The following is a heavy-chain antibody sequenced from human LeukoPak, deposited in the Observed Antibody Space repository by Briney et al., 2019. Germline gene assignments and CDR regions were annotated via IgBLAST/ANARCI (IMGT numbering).Heavy chain of an antibody. CDR3: ARRPYRSSTSCYSPTDAFDI. Sequence: SETLSLTCAAYGGSFSGYYWSWIRQPPGKGLEWIGEINHSGSTNYNPSLKSRVTISVDTSKNQFSLKLSSVTAADTAVYYCARRPYRSSTSCYSPTDAFDIWGQGTMVTVSS. V-gene: IGHV4-34*01. CDR2: INHSGST. D-gene: IGHD2-2*01. CDR1: GGSFSGYY. J-gene: IGHJ3*02.